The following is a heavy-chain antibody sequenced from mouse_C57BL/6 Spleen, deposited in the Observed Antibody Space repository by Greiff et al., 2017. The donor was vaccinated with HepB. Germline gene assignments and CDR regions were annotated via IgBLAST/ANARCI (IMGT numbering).Heavy chain of an antibody. J-gene: IGHJ4*01. D-gene: IGHD2-1*01. CDR1: GYTFTSYW. CDR3: ARLRDGNYGYYAMDY. V-gene: IGHV1-55*01. Sequence: QVQLQQPGAELVKPGASVKMSCKASGYTFTSYWITWVKQRPGQGLEWIGDIYPGSGSTNYNEKFKSKATLTVDTSSSTAYMQLSSLTSEDSAVYYCARLRDGNYGYYAMDYWGQGTSVTVSS. CDR2: IYPGSGST.